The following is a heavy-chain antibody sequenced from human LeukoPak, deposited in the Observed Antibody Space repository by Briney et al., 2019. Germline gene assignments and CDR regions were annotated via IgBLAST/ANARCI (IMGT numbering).Heavy chain of an antibody. D-gene: IGHD5-12*01. Sequence: GGSLRLSCAASGFTFGNAWMNWVRQAPGKGLEWVGRIKSKTDGGTTDYAAPVKGRFTISRDDSKNTLYLQMNSLKTEDTAVYYCTEGYLKLYYFDYWGQGTLVTVSP. CDR3: TEGYLKLYYFDY. CDR1: GFTFGNAW. J-gene: IGHJ4*02. V-gene: IGHV3-15*07. CDR2: IKSKTDGGTT.